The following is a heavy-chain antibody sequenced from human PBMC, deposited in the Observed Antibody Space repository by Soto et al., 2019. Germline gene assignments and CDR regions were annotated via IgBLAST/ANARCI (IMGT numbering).Heavy chain of an antibody. D-gene: IGHD3-3*01. J-gene: IGHJ4*02. Sequence: PGGSLRLSCAASGFTFSSYSMNWVRQAPGKGLEWVSSISSSSSYIYYADSVKGRFTISRDNAKNSLYLQMNSLRAEDTAVYYCARDRHYDFWSGYYRYYFDYWGQGTLVTVSS. V-gene: IGHV3-21*01. CDR1: GFTFSSYS. CDR2: ISSSSSYI. CDR3: ARDRHYDFWSGYYRYYFDY.